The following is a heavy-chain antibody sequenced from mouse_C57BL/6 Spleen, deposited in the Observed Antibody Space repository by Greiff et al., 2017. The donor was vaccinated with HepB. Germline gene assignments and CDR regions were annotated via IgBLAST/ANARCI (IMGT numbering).Heavy chain of an antibody. V-gene: IGHV1-82*01. CDR3: ARRRGYETWFAY. J-gene: IGHJ3*01. Sequence: PLQQSGPELVKPGASVKISCKASGYAFSSSWMNWGKQRPGKGLEWIGRIYPGDGDTNYNGKFKGKATLTADKSSSTAYMQLSSLTSEDSAVCFCARRRGYETWFAYWGQGTLVTVSA. CDR1: GYAFSSSW. D-gene: IGHD2-3*01. CDR2: IYPGDGDT.